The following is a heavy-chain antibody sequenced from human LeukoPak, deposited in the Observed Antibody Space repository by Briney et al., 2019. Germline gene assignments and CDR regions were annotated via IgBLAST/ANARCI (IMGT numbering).Heavy chain of an antibody. CDR2: ISAYNGNT. Sequence: ASVKVSCKASGYSFTGHYMHWVRQAPGQGLEWMGWISAYNGNTNYAQKLQGRVTMTTDTSTSTAYMELRSLRSDDTAVYYCANLITTQYCSSTSCYRESWFDPWGQGTLVTVSS. CDR1: GYSFTGHY. D-gene: IGHD2-2*02. J-gene: IGHJ5*02. CDR3: ANLITTQYCSSTSCYRESWFDP. V-gene: IGHV1-18*04.